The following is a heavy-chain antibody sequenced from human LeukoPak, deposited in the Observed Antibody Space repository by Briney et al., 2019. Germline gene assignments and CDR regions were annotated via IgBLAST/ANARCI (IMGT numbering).Heavy chain of an antibody. CDR1: GFTVSSTY. V-gene: IGHV3-53*01. Sequence: GGSLRLSCAASGFTVSSTYMSWVRQAPGKGLEWVSVIYKDGKIYYIDSVKGRFTISRDTSKNTLYLQMNSLRAEDTAVYYCARMENYYYYGMDVWGQGTTVTVSS. CDR2: IYKDGKI. CDR3: ARMENYYYYGMDV. J-gene: IGHJ6*02. D-gene: IGHD1-1*01.